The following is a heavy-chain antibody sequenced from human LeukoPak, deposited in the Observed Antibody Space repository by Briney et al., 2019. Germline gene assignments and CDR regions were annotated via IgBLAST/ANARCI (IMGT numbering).Heavy chain of an antibody. CDR1: GYTFTSYG. CDR2: ISAYNGNT. V-gene: IGHV1-18*01. J-gene: IGHJ4*02. CDR3: ARDELGYCSGGSCYGVDY. D-gene: IGHD2-15*01. Sequence: GASVKVSCKASGYTFTSYGISWVRQAPGQGLEWMGWISAYNGNTNYAQRLQGRVTMTTDTSTSTAYMELRSLRSDDTAVYYCARDELGYCSGGSCYGVDYWGQGTLVTVSS.